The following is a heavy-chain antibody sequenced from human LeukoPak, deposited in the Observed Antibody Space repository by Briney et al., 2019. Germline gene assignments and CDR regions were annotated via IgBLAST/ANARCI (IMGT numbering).Heavy chain of an antibody. CDR2: ISSSSSYI. CDR1: GFTFSSYS. J-gene: IGHJ4*02. CDR3: ARGGYYDFWSGPITHDY. V-gene: IGHV3-21*01. D-gene: IGHD3-3*01. Sequence: GGSLRLSCAASGFTFSSYSMNWVRQAPGKGLEWVSSISSSSSYIYYADSVKGRFTISRDNAKNSLYLQMNSPRAEDTAVYYCARGGYYDFWSGPITHDYWGQGTLVTVSS.